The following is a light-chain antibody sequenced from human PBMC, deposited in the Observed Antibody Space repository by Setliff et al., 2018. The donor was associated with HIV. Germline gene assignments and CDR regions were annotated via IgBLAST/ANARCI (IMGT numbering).Light chain of an antibody. Sequence: SYELTQPPSVSVSPGQTATITCSGDALSNEYAYWYQQKPGQAPVLVIYKDIERLSGIPERVSGSKSGTTVTLTISGVQAEDEADYYCQSADSSGSYVFGTGTKGTVL. CDR1: ALSNEY. CDR2: KDI. CDR3: QSADSSGSYV. V-gene: IGLV3-25*03. J-gene: IGLJ1*01.